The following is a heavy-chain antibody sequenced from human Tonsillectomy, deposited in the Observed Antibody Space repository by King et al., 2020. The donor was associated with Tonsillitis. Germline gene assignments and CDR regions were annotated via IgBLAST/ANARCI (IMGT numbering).Heavy chain of an antibody. CDR2: ISYDGSNK. CDR3: ATDSGGNFDLYFDL. CDR1: GFTFNNYG. Sequence: VQLVESGGGVVQPGRSLRLSCAASGFTFNNYGMHWVRQAPGKGLEWVAVISYDGSNKYYGDSVKGRFTISRDNSKNTLFLQMNSLRTEDTAVYYCATDSGGNFDLYFDLWGRGTLVTVSS. J-gene: IGHJ2*01. D-gene: IGHD2-15*01. V-gene: IGHV3-30*03.